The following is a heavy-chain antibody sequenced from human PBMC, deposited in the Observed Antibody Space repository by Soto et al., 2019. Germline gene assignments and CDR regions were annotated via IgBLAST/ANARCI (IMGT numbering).Heavy chain of an antibody. CDR1: GGSFSGYY. Sequence: QVQLQQWGAGLLKPSETLSLTCAVYGGSFSGYYWSWIRQPPGKGLEWIGEINHSGSTNYNPSLKSRVTISVDTSKNQFSLKLSSVTAADTAVYYCARGPGTAIVVVPAATRKKFDYWGQGTLVTVSS. D-gene: IGHD2-2*01. CDR3: ARGPGTAIVVVPAATRKKFDY. V-gene: IGHV4-34*01. J-gene: IGHJ4*02. CDR2: INHSGST.